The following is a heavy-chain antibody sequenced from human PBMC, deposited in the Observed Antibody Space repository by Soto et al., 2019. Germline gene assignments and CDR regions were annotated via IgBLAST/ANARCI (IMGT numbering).Heavy chain of an antibody. Sequence: GGSLWLYCAASGCTLSSNWMSWIRQVQGKGLEWVGNTKGDGSEMYLIDSVAGRFTISRENASNTVSLQMNNLRVEDTALLYCVRDGRGGWHIDSWGQGTLVTVSS. D-gene: IGHD6-19*01. CDR3: VRDGRGGWHIDS. J-gene: IGHJ4*02. V-gene: IGHV3-7*01. CDR1: GCTLSSNW. CDR2: TKGDGSEM.